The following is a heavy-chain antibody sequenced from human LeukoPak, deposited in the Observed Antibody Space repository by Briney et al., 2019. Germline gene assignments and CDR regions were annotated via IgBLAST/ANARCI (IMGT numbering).Heavy chain of an antibody. J-gene: IGHJ4*02. CDR3: AREPTD. Sequence: SETLSLTCTVSGASISGGRYYWGWIRQPPGQGLEWIGSISYSGSTYYTLSLKSRVTISLDTSKNQFSLRLSSVTAADTAVYYCAREPTDWGQGTLVTVSS. V-gene: IGHV4-39*07. CDR1: GASISGGRYY. CDR2: ISYSGST.